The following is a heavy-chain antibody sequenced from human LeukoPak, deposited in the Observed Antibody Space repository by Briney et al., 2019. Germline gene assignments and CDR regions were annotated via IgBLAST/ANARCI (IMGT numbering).Heavy chain of an antibody. D-gene: IGHD6-19*01. Sequence: ASVKVSCKASGYTFTSYYMHWVRQAPGQGLEWMGIINPSGGSTSYAQKFQGRVTMTRDTSTSTVYMELSSLRSGDTAVYYCASAVAGRRFYFDYWGQGTLVTVSS. CDR2: INPSGGST. V-gene: IGHV1-46*01. CDR1: GYTFTSYY. CDR3: ASAVAGRRFYFDY. J-gene: IGHJ4*02.